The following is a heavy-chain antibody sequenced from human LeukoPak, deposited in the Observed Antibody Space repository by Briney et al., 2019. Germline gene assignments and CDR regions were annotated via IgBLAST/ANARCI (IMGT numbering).Heavy chain of an antibody. V-gene: IGHV3-23*01. CDR1: GFTFSSYA. CDR2: ISGSGGST. CDR3: TTDGEVAYCSSTSCLFDV. Sequence: QPGGSLRLSCAASGFTFSSYAMSWVRQAPGKGLEWVSAISGSGGSTYYADSVKGRFTISRDNSKNTLYLQMNSLKTEDTAVYYCTTDGEVAYCSSTSCLFDVWGQGTTVTVSS. D-gene: IGHD2-2*01. J-gene: IGHJ6*02.